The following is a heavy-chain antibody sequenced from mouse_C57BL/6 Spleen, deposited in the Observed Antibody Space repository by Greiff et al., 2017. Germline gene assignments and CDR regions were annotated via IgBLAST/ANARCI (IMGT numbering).Heavy chain of an antibody. V-gene: IGHV5-17*01. D-gene: IGHD4-1*01. CDR1: GFTFSDYG. J-gene: IGHJ4*01. CDR3: ARLTGGYYAMDY. Sequence: EVQVVESGGGLVKPGGSLKLSCAASGFTFSDYGMHWVRQAPEKGLEWVAYISSGSSTIYYADTVKGRFTISRDKAKNTLFLQMTSLRSEDTAMYYCARLTGGYYAMDYWGQGTSVTVSS. CDR2: ISSGSSTI.